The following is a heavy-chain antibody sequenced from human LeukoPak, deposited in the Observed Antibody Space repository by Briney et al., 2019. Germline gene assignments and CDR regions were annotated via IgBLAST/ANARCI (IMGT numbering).Heavy chain of an antibody. CDR1: DYTFTNYG. CDR3: ARVYRIAAAGVDY. Sequence: ASVKVSCKASDYTFTNYGISWVRQAPGQGLEWMGWMNPNSGNTGYAQKFQGRVTMTRNTSISTAYMELSSLRSEDTAVYYCARVYRIAAAGVDYWGQGTLVTVSS. CDR2: MNPNSGNT. V-gene: IGHV1-8*02. D-gene: IGHD6-13*01. J-gene: IGHJ4*02.